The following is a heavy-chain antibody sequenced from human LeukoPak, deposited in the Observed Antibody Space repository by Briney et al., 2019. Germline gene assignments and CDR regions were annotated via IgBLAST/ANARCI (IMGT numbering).Heavy chain of an antibody. CDR2: IWSDGSNK. D-gene: IGHD6-6*01. J-gene: IGHJ4*02. Sequence: PGRSLILSCAASGFRFSTYGMHWVRQAPGKGPEWVAVIWSDGSNKYYSDSLKGRFTISRDNSKNTLYLQMNSLRADDTAIYYCARDPVENSRSSDLYYFQYWGQGTLVTVSS. V-gene: IGHV3-33*01. CDR1: GFRFSTYG. CDR3: ARDPVENSRSSDLYYFQY.